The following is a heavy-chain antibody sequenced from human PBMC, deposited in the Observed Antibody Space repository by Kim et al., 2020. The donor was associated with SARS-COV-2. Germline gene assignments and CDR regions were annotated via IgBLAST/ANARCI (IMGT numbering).Heavy chain of an antibody. CDR2: ISGSGGST. Sequence: GGSLRLSCAASGFTFSSYAMSWVRQAPGKGLEWVSAISGSGGSTYYADSVKGRFTISRDNSKNTLYLQMNSLRAEDTAVYYCAKDQHYYDSSGYRGFFDYWGQGTRVTVSS. D-gene: IGHD3-22*01. V-gene: IGHV3-23*01. CDR3: AKDQHYYDSSGYRGFFDY. CDR1: GFTFSSYA. J-gene: IGHJ4*02.